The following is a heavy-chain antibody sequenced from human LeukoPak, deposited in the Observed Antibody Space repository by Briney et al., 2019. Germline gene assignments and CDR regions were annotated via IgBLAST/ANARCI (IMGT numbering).Heavy chain of an antibody. Sequence: SQTLSLTCAISGDSFSSNSAAWNWIRQSPSRGLEWLGRTYYRSKWYNDHAVSVKSRITINPDTSKNQFSLQLNSVTPEDTAVYYCASSSGWWTSDAFDIWGQGTMVTVSS. D-gene: IGHD6-19*01. CDR3: ASSSGWWTSDAFDI. V-gene: IGHV6-1*01. CDR2: TYYRSKWYN. J-gene: IGHJ3*02. CDR1: GDSFSSNSAA.